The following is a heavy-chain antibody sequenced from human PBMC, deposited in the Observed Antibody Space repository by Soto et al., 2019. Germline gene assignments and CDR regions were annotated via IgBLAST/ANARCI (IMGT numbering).Heavy chain of an antibody. CDR2: ISYDGSNK. CDR1: GFTFSSYA. CDR3: ARSYGDYLWYYYGMDV. D-gene: IGHD4-17*01. Sequence: PGGSLRLSCAASGFTFSSYAMHWVRQAPGKGLEWVAVISYDGSNKYYADSVKGRFTISRDNSKNTLYLQMNSLRAEDTAVYYCARSYGDYLWYYYGMDVWGQGTTVTVSS. J-gene: IGHJ6*02. V-gene: IGHV3-30-3*01.